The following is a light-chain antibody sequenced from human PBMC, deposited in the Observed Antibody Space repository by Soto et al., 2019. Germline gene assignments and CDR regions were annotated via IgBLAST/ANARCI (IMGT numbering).Light chain of an antibody. CDR1: SSDVGAYDY. CDR3: SSYTTSSTWV. V-gene: IGLV2-14*01. CDR2: DVS. J-gene: IGLJ3*02. Sequence: QSALTQPASVSGSPGQSITISCTGTSSDVGAYDYVSWYQQHPGKATKVMIYDVSNRPSGVSNRFSGSQSDNTASLTISGLQAEDEADYYCSSYTTSSTWVFGGGTKLTVL.